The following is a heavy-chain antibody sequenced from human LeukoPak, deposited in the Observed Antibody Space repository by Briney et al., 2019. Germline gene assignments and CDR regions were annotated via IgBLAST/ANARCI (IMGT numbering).Heavy chain of an antibody. D-gene: IGHD1-14*01. V-gene: IGHV3-30*03. J-gene: IGHJ5*02. CDR3: ARVYTYNWFDP. CDR1: GFTFSSYG. CDR2: ISYDGSNK. Sequence: GGSLRLSCAASGFTFSSYGMHWVRQAPGKGLEWVAVISYDGSNKYYADSVKGRFTISRDNSKNTLYLQMNSLRAEDTAVYYCARVYTYNWFDPWGQGTLVTVSS.